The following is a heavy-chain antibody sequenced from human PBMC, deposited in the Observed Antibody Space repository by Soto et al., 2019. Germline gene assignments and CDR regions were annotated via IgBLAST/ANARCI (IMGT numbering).Heavy chain of an antibody. CDR1: GYTFTSYD. CDR2: MNPNSGNT. V-gene: IGHV1-8*01. Sequence: ASVKVSCKASGYTFTSYDINWVRQATGQGLEWMGWMNPNSGNTGYAQKFQGRVTMTRNTSISTAYMELSSLRSEDTAVYYCARENTYYDFWSGSAPPYYYYMEVWGKGTTVTVSS. CDR3: ARENTYYDFWSGSAPPYYYYMEV. D-gene: IGHD3-3*01. J-gene: IGHJ6*03.